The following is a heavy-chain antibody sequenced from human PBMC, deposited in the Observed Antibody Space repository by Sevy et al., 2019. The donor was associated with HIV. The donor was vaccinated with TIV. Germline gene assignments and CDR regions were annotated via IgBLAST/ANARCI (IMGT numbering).Heavy chain of an antibody. D-gene: IGHD4-17*01. J-gene: IGHJ4*02. CDR1: GYTFTSYG. Sequence: ASVKVSCKASGYTFTSYGISWVRQAPGQGLEWVGWISAYNGNTNYAQNLQGRVTMNTDASTSTAYMELRSLRSDDTAMYYCALTVNFDYWGQGTLVTVSS. CDR3: ALTVNFDY. CDR2: ISAYNGNT. V-gene: IGHV1-18*01.